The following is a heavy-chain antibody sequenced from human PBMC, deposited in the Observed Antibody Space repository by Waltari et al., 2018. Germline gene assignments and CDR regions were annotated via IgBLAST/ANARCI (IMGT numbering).Heavy chain of an antibody. CDR3: ARSGSYYWFDP. J-gene: IGHJ5*02. CDR2: INPNSGGT. D-gene: IGHD1-26*01. Sequence: QVQLVQSGAEVKKPGASVKVSYKASGDTFTGYYMPWVRQAPGQGLEWMGWINPNSGGTNDAQKFQGRVTMTRDTSISTAYMELSRLRSDDTAVYYCARSGSYYWFDPWGQGTLVTVSS. V-gene: IGHV1-2*02. CDR1: GDTFTGYY.